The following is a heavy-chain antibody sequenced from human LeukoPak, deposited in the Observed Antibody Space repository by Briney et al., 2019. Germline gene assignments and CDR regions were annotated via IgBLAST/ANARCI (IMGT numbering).Heavy chain of an antibody. Sequence: SETLSLTCAVSGGSISSSSYYWGWIRQPPGKGLEWIGSMSYSGSTYYNPSLKSRVTIAVDTSKTQFSLKLSSVTAADTAVYYCARFYTTSQYGSGYMDVWGKGTTVTVSS. V-gene: IGHV4-39*01. CDR3: ARFYTTSQYGSGYMDV. CDR1: GGSISSSSYY. J-gene: IGHJ6*03. D-gene: IGHD3-10*01. CDR2: MSYSGST.